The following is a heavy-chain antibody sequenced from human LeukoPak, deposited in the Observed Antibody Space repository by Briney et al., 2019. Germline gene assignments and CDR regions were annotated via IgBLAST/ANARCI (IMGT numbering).Heavy chain of an antibody. CDR2: IYYSGST. V-gene: IGHV4-59*08. Sequence: AETLSLTCTVSGGSISSYYWSWIRQPPGKGLEWIGYIYYSGSTNYNPSLKSRVPISVDTSKNQFSLKLSSVTAAATAVYYCAKPAPDYDFWGGYYTGQTTHHYYYMDVWGKGTTVTVSS. CDR3: AKPAPDYDFWGGYYTGQTTHHYYYMDV. J-gene: IGHJ6*03. D-gene: IGHD3-3*01. CDR1: GGSISSYY.